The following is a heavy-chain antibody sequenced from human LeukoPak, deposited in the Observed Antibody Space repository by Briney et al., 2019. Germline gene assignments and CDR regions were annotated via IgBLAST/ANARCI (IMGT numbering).Heavy chain of an antibody. CDR2: ISAYNGNT. CDR3: ARAGMSIAARPAKYLDY. V-gene: IGHV1-18*01. J-gene: IGHJ4*02. Sequence: ASVKVSCKASGYTFTSYGISWVRQAPGQGLEWMGWISAYNGNTNYAQKLQGRVTMTTDTSTSTAYTELRSLRSDDTAVYYCARAGMSIAARPAKYLDYWGQGTLVTVSS. D-gene: IGHD6-6*01. CDR1: GYTFTSYG.